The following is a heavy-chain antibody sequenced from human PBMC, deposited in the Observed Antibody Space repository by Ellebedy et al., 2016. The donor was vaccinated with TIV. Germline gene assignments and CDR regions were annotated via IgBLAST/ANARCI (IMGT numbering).Heavy chain of an antibody. Sequence: ESLKISCAASGFTVSSNYMSWVRQAPGKGLEWVSVIYSGGSTYYADSVKGRFTISRDNSKNTLYLQMNSLRAEDTAVYYCARDFRYGSGRIHYWGQGTLVTVSS. CDR1: GFTVSSNY. J-gene: IGHJ4*02. CDR2: IYSGGST. D-gene: IGHD3-10*01. CDR3: ARDFRYGSGRIHY. V-gene: IGHV3-53*01.